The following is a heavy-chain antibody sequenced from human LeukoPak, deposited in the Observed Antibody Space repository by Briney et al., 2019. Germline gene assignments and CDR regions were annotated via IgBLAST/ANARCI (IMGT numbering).Heavy chain of an antibody. Sequence: PGGSLRLSCAASGFTFDDYAMHWVRQAPGKGLEWVSGISWNSGSIGYADSVKGRFTISRDNAKNSLYLQMNSLRAEDMALYYCAKERHCSSTSCPLDYWGQGTLVTVSS. J-gene: IGHJ4*02. V-gene: IGHV3-9*03. CDR1: GFTFDDYA. D-gene: IGHD2-2*01. CDR2: ISWNSGSI. CDR3: AKERHCSSTSCPLDY.